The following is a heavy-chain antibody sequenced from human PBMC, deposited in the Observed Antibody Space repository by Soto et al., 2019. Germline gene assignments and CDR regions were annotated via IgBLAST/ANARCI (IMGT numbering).Heavy chain of an antibody. CDR3: ARFIVVVPKSNWFDP. V-gene: IGHV4-59*01. J-gene: IGHJ5*02. Sequence: SETLSLTCTVSGGSISSYYWSWIRQPPGKGLEWIGYIYYSGSTNYNPSLKSRVTISVDTSKNQFSLKLSSVTAADTAVYYCARFIVVVPKSNWFDPWGQGTLVTVSS. D-gene: IGHD2-2*01. CDR2: IYYSGST. CDR1: GGSISSYY.